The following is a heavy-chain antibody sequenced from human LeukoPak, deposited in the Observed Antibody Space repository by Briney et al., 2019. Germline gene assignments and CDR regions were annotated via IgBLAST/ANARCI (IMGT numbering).Heavy chain of an antibody. CDR3: ARSDYSNYFDY. V-gene: IGHV4-39*01. D-gene: IGHD4-11*01. J-gene: IGHJ4*02. Sequence: PSETLSLTCTVSGGSLSSSSYYWGWIRQPPGKGLEWIGSAYYSGSTYYDPSLKSRVIISVDTSKNQFSLKLSSVTAADTAVYYCARSDYSNYFDYWGQGTLVTVSS. CDR2: AYYSGST. CDR1: GGSLSSSSYY.